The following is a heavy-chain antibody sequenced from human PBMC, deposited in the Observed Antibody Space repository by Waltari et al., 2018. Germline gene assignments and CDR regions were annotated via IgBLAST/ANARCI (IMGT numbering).Heavy chain of an antibody. Sequence: QVQLVESGGGVVQPGRSLRLSCAASGFTFSSYGLHWVRQAPGKGLEWVAVIWYDGSNKYYADSVKGRFTISRDNSKNTLYLQMNSLRAEDTAVYYCARDLLSSSPFGYWGQGTLVTVSS. CDR3: ARDLLSSSPFGY. D-gene: IGHD6-6*01. V-gene: IGHV3-33*01. J-gene: IGHJ4*02. CDR1: GFTFSSYG. CDR2: IWYDGSNK.